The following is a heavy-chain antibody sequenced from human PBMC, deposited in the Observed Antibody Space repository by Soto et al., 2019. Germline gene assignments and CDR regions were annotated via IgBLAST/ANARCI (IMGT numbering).Heavy chain of an antibody. CDR3: ARDRGYYSSGTYLYYYDY. CDR1: GDRVSSNVVA. J-gene: IGHJ4*02. V-gene: IGHV6-1*01. Sequence: SQTLSLTCAISGDRVSSNVVAWNWIRQSPSRGLEWLGRTYYRARWNTDYAVSVKSRITIKPDTSKNLFSLHLNSVTPEDTAVYYCARDRGYYSSGTYLYYYDYWGQGTLVTVPQ. D-gene: IGHD3-10*01. CDR2: TYYRARWNT.